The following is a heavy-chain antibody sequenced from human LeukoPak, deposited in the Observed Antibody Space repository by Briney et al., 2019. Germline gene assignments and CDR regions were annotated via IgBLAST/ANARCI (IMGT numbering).Heavy chain of an antibody. J-gene: IGHJ4*02. D-gene: IGHD3-10*01. CDR1: GFTVSSNY. Sequence: GGSLRLSCAASGFTVSSNYMSWVRQAPGKVLEWVAVIYSGGSTYYADSVKGRFTISRDNSKNTLYLQMNSLRAEDTAVYYCARGIWFGELSTFDYWGQGPLVTVSS. V-gene: IGHV3-53*01. CDR2: IYSGGST. CDR3: ARGIWFGELSTFDY.